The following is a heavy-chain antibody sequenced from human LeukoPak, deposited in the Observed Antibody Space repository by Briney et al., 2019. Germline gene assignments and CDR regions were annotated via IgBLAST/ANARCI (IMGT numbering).Heavy chain of an antibody. CDR1: GLTFSSYG. J-gene: IGHJ4*02. CDR3: AKDSLPYDFWSGYYTGYGVTQIDY. D-gene: IGHD3-3*01. CDR2: IRYDGSNK. V-gene: IGHV3-30*02. Sequence: GGSLRLSCTASGLTFSSYGMHWVRQAPGKGLEWVAFIRYDGSNKYYADSVKGRFTISRDNSKNTLYLQMNSLRAEDTAVYYCAKDSLPYDFWSGYYTGYGVTQIDYWGQGTLVTVSS.